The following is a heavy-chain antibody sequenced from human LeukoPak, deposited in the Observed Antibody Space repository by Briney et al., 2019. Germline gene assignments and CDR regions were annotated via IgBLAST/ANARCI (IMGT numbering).Heavy chain of an antibody. Sequence: ASVKVSCKAPGYTFTSYATHWVRQAPGQRIEWMGWINAGNGNTKYSQKFQGRVTVTRDTSASTAYMELSSLRSEDTAVYYCARAGETIFGAPNWFDPWGQGTLVTVSS. D-gene: IGHD3-3*01. CDR1: GYTFTSYA. CDR3: ARAGETIFGAPNWFDP. CDR2: INAGNGNT. J-gene: IGHJ5*02. V-gene: IGHV1-3*01.